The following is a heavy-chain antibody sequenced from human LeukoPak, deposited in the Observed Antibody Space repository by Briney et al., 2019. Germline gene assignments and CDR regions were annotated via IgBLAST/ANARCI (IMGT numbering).Heavy chain of an antibody. J-gene: IGHJ3*02. CDR2: IYYSGST. V-gene: IGHV4-59*08. CDR3: ARPALVSGGAFDI. Sequence: SETLSLTCTVSGGSISSYYWSWIRQPPGKGLEGIGYIYYSGSTNYNPSLKSRVTISVDTSKNQFSLKLSSVTAADTAVYYCARPALVSGGAFDIWGQGTMVTVSS. CDR1: GGSISSYY. D-gene: IGHD1-14*01.